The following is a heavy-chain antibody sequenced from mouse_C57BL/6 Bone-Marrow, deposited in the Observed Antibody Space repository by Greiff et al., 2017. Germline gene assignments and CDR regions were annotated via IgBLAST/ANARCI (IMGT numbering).Heavy chain of an antibody. J-gene: IGHJ1*03. D-gene: IGHD4-1*01. V-gene: IGHV5-12*01. CDR2: ISNGGGST. Sequence: EVMLVESGGGLVQPGGSLKLSCAASGFTFSDYYMYWVRQTPEKRLEWVAYISNGGGSTYYPDTVKGRFTISRDNAKNTLYLQMSRLKSEDTAMYYCATLTGTFYWYFDVWGTGTTVTVSS. CDR1: GFTFSDYY. CDR3: ATLTGTFYWYFDV.